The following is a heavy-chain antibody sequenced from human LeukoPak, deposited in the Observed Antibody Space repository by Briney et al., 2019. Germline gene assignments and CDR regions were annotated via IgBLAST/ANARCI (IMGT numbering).Heavy chain of an antibody. D-gene: IGHD6-6*01. CDR1: GGSFSGYY. CDR3: ARGEYSSSLDY. J-gene: IGHJ4*02. V-gene: IGHV4-34*01. CDR2: INHSGST. Sequence: SETLSLTCAVYGGSFSGYYWSWIRQPPGKGLEWIGEINHSGSTNYNPSLKSRATISVDTSKNQFSLKLSSVTAADTAVYYCARGEYSSSLDYWGQGTLVTVSS.